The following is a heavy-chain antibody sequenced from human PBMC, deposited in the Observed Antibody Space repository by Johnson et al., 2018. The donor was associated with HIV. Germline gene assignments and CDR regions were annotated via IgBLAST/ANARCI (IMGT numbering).Heavy chain of an antibody. CDR1: GFTFSTNW. D-gene: IGHD4-23*01. V-gene: IGHV3-23*04. Sequence: VQLVESGGDLVQPGGSLRLSCVGSGFTFSTNWMHWVRQAPGKGLVWVSTISGSGSSTYYVASVKGRFTISSDNSKNTLYLQMNSLRAEDTAVYYCANGLSTVVTDAFDIWGQGTMVTVSS. CDR3: ANGLSTVVTDAFDI. J-gene: IGHJ3*02. CDR2: ISGSGSST.